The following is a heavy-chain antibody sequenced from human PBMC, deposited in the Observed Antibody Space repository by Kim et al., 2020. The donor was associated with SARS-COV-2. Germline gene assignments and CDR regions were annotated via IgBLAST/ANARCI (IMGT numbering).Heavy chain of an antibody. V-gene: IGHV3-11*01. Sequence: GGSLRLSCAASGFSFNDYYMSWIRQAPGKGLEWVSYISSRGGTIRYADSVKGRFITSRDNAKKSLYLQMNSLTAEDTAVYYCARDMIDMPTMLPAYWGQGTLVAVSS. CDR2: ISSRGGTI. J-gene: IGHJ4*02. CDR3: ARDMIDMPTMLPAY. D-gene: IGHD3-22*01. CDR1: GFSFNDYY.